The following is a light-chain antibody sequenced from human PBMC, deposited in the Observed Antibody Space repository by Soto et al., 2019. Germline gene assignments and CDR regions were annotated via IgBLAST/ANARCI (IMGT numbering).Light chain of an antibody. CDR3: ASWDGSLSGHV. V-gene: IGLV2-14*01. CDR1: SSDVGGYKY. J-gene: IGLJ1*01. Sequence: SALTQPASVSGSPGQSITISCTGTSSDVGGYKYVSWYQQHPGKAPKLIIYEVSNRPSGVSNRFSGSKSGTSASLAISGLRSEDEADYYCASWDGSLSGHVFGTGTKLTVL. CDR2: EVS.